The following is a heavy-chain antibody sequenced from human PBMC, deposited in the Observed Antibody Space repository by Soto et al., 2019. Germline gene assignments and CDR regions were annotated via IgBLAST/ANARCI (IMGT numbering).Heavy chain of an antibody. CDR2: IAYVESNE. V-gene: IGHV3-30*04. Sequence: GGSLRLSCAASGFTFRNHAMHWVRQAPGKGLECLAIIAYVESNEYYADSVKGRFTVSRDNSRNTLFLQMNSLRDEDTAVYYCARDSTTFALDFWGHGTLVTVSS. J-gene: IGHJ4*01. CDR1: GFTFRNHA. D-gene: IGHD3-10*02. CDR3: ARDSTTFALDF.